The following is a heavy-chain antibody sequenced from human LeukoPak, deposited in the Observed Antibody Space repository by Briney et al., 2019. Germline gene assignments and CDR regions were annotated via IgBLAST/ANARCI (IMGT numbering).Heavy chain of an antibody. CDR1: GFTVSSNY. Sequence: PGGSLRLSCAASGFTVSSNYMTWVRQAPGKGLEWVSIIYSGGSTFYADSVKGRFTVSRDSSNNTLYLQMNSLRAEDTAVYYCARDEISIRWAAFYDSSGYSTYFDYWGQGTLVTVSS. V-gene: IGHV3-53*05. J-gene: IGHJ4*02. CDR2: IYSGGST. D-gene: IGHD3-22*01. CDR3: ARDEISIRWAAFYDSSGYSTYFDY.